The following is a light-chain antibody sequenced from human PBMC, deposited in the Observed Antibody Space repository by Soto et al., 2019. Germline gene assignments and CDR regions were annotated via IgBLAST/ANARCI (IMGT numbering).Light chain of an antibody. CDR3: QQYDNSPRN. CDR1: QSVNNNF. CDR2: GAS. V-gene: IGKV3-20*01. J-gene: IGKJ1*01. Sequence: EIVLTQSPGTLSLSPGETATLSCRASQSVNNNFLAWYQQKPGQAPRLLIYGASNRATGIPDRFSGSGSGTDFTLTITRLEPEDFAMYYCQQYDNSPRNFGQGTKVEV.